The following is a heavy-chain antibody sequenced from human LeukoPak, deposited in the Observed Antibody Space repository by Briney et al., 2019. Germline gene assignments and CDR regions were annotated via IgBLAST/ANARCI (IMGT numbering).Heavy chain of an antibody. Sequence: ASVKVSCKASGYTFTGYYMHWVRQAPGQGLEWMGWINPNSGGTNYAQKFQGRVTMTRDTSISTAYMELSRLRSDDTAVYYCARETPRRGRGYCSGGSCSLMHYWGQGTLVTVSS. CDR3: ARETPRRGRGYCSGGSCSLMHY. V-gene: IGHV1-2*02. J-gene: IGHJ4*02. CDR1: GYTFTGYY. CDR2: INPNSGGT. D-gene: IGHD2-15*01.